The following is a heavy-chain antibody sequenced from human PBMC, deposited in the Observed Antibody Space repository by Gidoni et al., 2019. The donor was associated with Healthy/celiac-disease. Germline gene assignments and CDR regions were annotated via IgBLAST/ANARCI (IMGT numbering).Heavy chain of an antibody. D-gene: IGHD4-17*01. Sequence: EVQLVESGGGVVRPGGSLRLSCAASGFPLADYGMTWGRQAPGKGLAWVSGINWNGGSTGYADSVKGRFTISRDNAKNSLYLQMNSLRAEDTALYYCARVGQMTTVTPGYYYYGMDVWGQGTTVTVSS. CDR3: ARVGQMTTVTPGYYYYGMDV. J-gene: IGHJ6*02. CDR1: GFPLADYG. CDR2: INWNGGST. V-gene: IGHV3-20*04.